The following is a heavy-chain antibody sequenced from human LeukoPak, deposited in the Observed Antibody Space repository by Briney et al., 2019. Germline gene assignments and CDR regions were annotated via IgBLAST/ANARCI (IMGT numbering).Heavy chain of an antibody. CDR2: ISYDGSNK. D-gene: IGHD3-22*01. Sequence: PGGSLRLSCAASGFTFSSYAMHWVRQVPGKGLEWVAVISYDGSNKYYADSVKGRFTISRDNSKNTLYLQMNSLRAEDTAVYYCARATDYYDSSGYHPTYYYYGMDVWGQGTTVTVSS. CDR1: GFTFSSYA. J-gene: IGHJ6*02. CDR3: ARATDYYDSSGYHPTYYYYGMDV. V-gene: IGHV3-30-3*01.